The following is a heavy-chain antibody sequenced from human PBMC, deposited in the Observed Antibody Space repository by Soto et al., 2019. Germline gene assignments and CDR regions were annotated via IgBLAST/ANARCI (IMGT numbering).Heavy chain of an antibody. V-gene: IGHV1-8*01. Sequence: ASVKVSCKASGYTFTSYDINWVRQATGQGLEWMGWMNPNSGNTGYAQKFQGRVTMTRNTSISTAYMELSSLRSEDTAVYYCARGPPRTIFYWYSTNGDVLAYRARGTLDPVSA. J-gene: IGHJ1*01. CDR1: GYTFTSYD. CDR3: ARGPPRTIFYWYSTNGDVLAY. D-gene: IGHD3-3*02. CDR2: MNPNSGNT.